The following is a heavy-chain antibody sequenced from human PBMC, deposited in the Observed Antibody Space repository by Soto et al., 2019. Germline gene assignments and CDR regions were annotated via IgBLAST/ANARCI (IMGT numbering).Heavy chain of an antibody. J-gene: IGHJ4*02. CDR3: ARDNAHYYDSSGYYYVFDY. D-gene: IGHD3-22*01. CDR2: INPSGGST. Sequence: QVQLVQSGAEVKKPGASVKVSCKASGYTFTSYYMHWVRQAPGQGLEWMGIINPSGGSTSYAQKFQGRVTMTRDTSTSTVYMELRSLRSEDTAVYYCARDNAHYYDSSGYYYVFDYWGQGTLVTVSS. CDR1: GYTFTSYY. V-gene: IGHV1-46*01.